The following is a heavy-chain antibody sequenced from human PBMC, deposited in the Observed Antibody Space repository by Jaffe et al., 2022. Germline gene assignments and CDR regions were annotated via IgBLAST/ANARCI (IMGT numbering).Heavy chain of an antibody. CDR3: LRGHYDTY. Sequence: QVQLLQSGSELKKPGASVKVSCKASGYSFTSLNINWVRQAPGQGLEWMGWINTNTGDPTYAQGFTGRFVFSLDTSVSTAYLQISSLKADDTAVYYCLRGHYDTYWGQGTLVTVSS. V-gene: IGHV7-4-1*02. CDR1: GYSFTSLN. J-gene: IGHJ4*02. CDR2: INTNTGDP. D-gene: IGHD3-16*01.